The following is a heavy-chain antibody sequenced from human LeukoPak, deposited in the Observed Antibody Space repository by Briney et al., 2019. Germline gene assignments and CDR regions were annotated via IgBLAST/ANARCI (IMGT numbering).Heavy chain of an antibody. J-gene: IGHJ6*03. CDR3: AKGRGIGELFYMDV. CDR1: GFTFDDYG. Sequence: GGSLRLSCAASGFTFDDYGMSWVRQVPGKGLEWVSGISFTSGTIGYADSVKGRFTISRDNAKNSLYLQMNSLTIEDTALYYCAKGRGIGELFYMDVWGKGTTVTISS. CDR2: ISFTSGTI. D-gene: IGHD3-10*01. V-gene: IGHV3-9*01.